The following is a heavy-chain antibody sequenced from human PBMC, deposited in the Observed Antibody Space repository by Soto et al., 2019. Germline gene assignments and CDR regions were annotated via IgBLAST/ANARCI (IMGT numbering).Heavy chain of an antibody. CDR1: GYTFTGYY. Sequence: ASVKVSCKASGYTFTGYYMHWVRQVPGQGLEWMGWINPNSGGTNYAQKFQGWVTMTRDTSISTAYMELSRLRSDDTAVYYCAGGRRFLEWLLSSRYGMDVWGQGTTVTVSS. CDR2: INPNSGGT. D-gene: IGHD3-3*01. V-gene: IGHV1-2*04. CDR3: AGGRRFLEWLLSSRYGMDV. J-gene: IGHJ6*02.